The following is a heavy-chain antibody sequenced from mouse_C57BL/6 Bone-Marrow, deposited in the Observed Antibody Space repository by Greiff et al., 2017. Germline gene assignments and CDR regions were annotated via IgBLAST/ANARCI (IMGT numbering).Heavy chain of an antibody. CDR2: IDPSDSYT. CDR3: ARKIYDGSLWFAY. J-gene: IGHJ3*01. D-gene: IGHD2-3*01. Sequence: QVQLQQPGAELVMPGASVKLSCKASGYTFTSYWMHWVKQRPGQGLEWIGEIDPSDSYTNYNQKFKGKSTLTVDKSSSTAYRQLSSLTSEDSAVYYCARKIYDGSLWFAYWGQGTLVTVSA. CDR1: GYTFTSYW. V-gene: IGHV1-69*01.